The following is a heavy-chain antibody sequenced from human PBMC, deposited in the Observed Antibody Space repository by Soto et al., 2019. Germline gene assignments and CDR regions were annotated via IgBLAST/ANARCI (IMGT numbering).Heavy chain of an antibody. CDR1: GFTFSSYA. V-gene: IGHV3-23*01. J-gene: IGHJ5*02. CDR3: ARDGTIAAAENCFDP. Sequence: PGGSLRLSCAASGFTFSSYAMSWVRQAPGKGLEWVSAISGSGVSTYYADSVKGRFTISRDNSKNTLYLQMNSLRAEDTAVYYYARDGTIAAAENCFDPWGQGTLVTVSS. CDR2: ISGSGVST. D-gene: IGHD6-13*01.